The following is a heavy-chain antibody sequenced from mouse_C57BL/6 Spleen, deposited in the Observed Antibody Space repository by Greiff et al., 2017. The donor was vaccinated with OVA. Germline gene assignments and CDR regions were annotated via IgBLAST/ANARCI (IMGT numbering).Heavy chain of an antibody. CDR1: GFTFSDYG. CDR3: ARLGQDAMDY. D-gene: IGHD3-3*01. V-gene: IGHV5-17*01. Sequence: EVKLQESGGGLVKPGGSLKLSCAASGFTFSDYGMHWVRQAPEKGLEWVAYISSGSSTIYYADTVKGRFTISRDNAKNTLFLQMTSLRSEDTAMYYCARLGQDAMDYWGQGTSVTVSS. CDR2: ISSGSSTI. J-gene: IGHJ4*01.